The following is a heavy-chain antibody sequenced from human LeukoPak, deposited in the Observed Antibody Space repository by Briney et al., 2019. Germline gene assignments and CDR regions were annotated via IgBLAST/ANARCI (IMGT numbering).Heavy chain of an antibody. CDR2: IYPGDSDT. CDR3: ARQESEMTTPANRYFDS. Sequence: GESLKISCQGSGYNFANDWIGWVRQMPVKGLEWMGIIYPGDSDTIYSPSFQGQVTISADKSISTAYLQWTSLKASDTATYYCARQESEMTTPANRYFDSWGQGTLVTVSS. V-gene: IGHV5-51*01. CDR1: GYNFANDW. D-gene: IGHD5-24*01. J-gene: IGHJ4*02.